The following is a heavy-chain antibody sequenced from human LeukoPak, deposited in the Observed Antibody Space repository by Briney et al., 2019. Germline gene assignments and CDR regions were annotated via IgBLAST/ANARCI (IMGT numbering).Heavy chain of an antibody. Sequence: GRSLRLSCTASGFIFDNYEMNWVRQPPGKGREWVAYMSSSGSTTYYAASVKGRFTISRDNARDSLFLKMHSLRVEDTAIYYCARAGLLFYFDYWGQGALVTVSS. J-gene: IGHJ4*02. CDR2: MSSSGSTT. D-gene: IGHD2/OR15-2a*01. CDR3: ARAGLLFYFDY. V-gene: IGHV3-48*03. CDR1: GFIFDNYE.